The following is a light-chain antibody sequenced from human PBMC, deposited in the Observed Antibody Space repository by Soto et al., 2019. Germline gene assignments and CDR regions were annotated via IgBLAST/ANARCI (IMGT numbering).Light chain of an antibody. J-gene: IGLJ2*01. CDR1: SSDVGSYNL. CDR3: CSSAGSSTPVV. V-gene: IGLV2-23*01. CDR2: EGS. Sequence: QSALTQPASVSGSPGQSITISCTGTSSDVGSYNLVSWYQQHPGKAPKLMIYEGSKRPSGVSNRFSGSKSGNTASLTISGLQAEDEADYYCCSSAGSSTPVVFGGGTQLTVL.